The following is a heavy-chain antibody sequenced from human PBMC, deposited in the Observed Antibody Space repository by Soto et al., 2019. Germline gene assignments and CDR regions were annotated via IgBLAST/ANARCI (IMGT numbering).Heavy chain of an antibody. Sequence: SQTLSLTGAISGDSASSNSAAWNWIRQSPSRGLEWLGRTYYRSKWYNDYAVSVKSRITINPDTSKNQFSLQLNSVTPEDTAVYYCPTYSSTRRAFDIWGHGTMVTASS. CDR1: GDSASSNSAA. CDR3: PTYSSTRRAFDI. CDR2: TYYRSKWYN. V-gene: IGHV6-1*01. J-gene: IGHJ3*02. D-gene: IGHD6-13*01.